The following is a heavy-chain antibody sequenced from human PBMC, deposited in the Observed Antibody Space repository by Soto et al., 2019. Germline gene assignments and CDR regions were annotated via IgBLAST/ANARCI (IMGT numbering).Heavy chain of an antibody. CDR2: ISYDGSNK. D-gene: IGHD2-15*01. V-gene: IGHV3-30-3*01. CDR1: GFTFSSYA. CDR3: ARTGAATPPYYYYGMDV. Sequence: PGGSLRLSCAASGFTFSSYAMHWVRQAPGKGLEWVAVISYDGSNKYYADSVKGRFTISRDNSKNTLYLQMNSLRAEDTAVYYCARTGAATPPYYYYGMDVWGQVTTVTVSS. J-gene: IGHJ6*02.